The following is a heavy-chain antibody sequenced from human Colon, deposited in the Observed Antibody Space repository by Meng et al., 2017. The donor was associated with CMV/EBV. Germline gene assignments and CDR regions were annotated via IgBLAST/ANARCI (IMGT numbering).Heavy chain of an antibody. CDR2: AKNKPWQYGT. D-gene: IGHD2-8*01. CDR3: VRDGRMYAFDY. CDR1: GFIFSSYT. V-gene: IGHV3-72*01. J-gene: IGHJ4*02. Sequence: GESLKISCAASGFIFSSYTMNWVRQAPGKGLEWVGRAKNKPWQYGTEYAASVKGRFIISRDDSNGSLYLQMNSLKHEDTAVYYCVRDGRMYAFDYWGQGTLVTVSS.